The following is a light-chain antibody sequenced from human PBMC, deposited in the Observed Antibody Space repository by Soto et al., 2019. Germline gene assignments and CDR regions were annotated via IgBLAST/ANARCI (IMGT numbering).Light chain of an antibody. CDR3: QQYGSTPLT. V-gene: IGKV3-20*01. CDR1: QSVRSNY. CDR2: DAS. J-gene: IGKJ4*01. Sequence: EIVLTQSPDTLSLSPGERATLSCRASQSVRSNYLAWYQQKPGQAPRFLIYDASSRATGIPDRFSGSGSGTDFTVTISRLEPEDFAVDYCQQYGSTPLTFGGGTKVDIK.